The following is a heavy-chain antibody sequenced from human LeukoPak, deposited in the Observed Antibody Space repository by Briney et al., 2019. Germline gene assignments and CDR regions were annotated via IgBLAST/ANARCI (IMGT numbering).Heavy chain of an antibody. CDR3: ARDSVWFGELLYPSLDY. Sequence: ASVKVSCKASGYTFTSYGISWVRQAPGQGLEWMGWISAYNGNTNYAQKLQGRVTMTTDTSTSTAYMELRSLRSDDTAVYYCARDSVWFGELLYPSLDYWGQGTLVTVSS. D-gene: IGHD3-10*01. V-gene: IGHV1-18*01. CDR1: GYTFTSYG. J-gene: IGHJ4*02. CDR2: ISAYNGNT.